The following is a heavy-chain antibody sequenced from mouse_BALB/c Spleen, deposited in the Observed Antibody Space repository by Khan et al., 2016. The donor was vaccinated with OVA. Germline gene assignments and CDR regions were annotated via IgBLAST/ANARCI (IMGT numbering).Heavy chain of an antibody. D-gene: IGHD4-1*01. CDR2: IWSGGST. CDR1: GFSLTNYG. Sequence: QVQLQQSGPGLVQPSQSLSITCTVSGFSLTNYGVHWVRQSPGKGLEWLGVIWSGGSTDYNGAFISRLSISKDNSKSQVFFKMNSLQPNDTAIYXCAISWTGTAWLAYWGQGTLVTVSA. J-gene: IGHJ3*01. CDR3: AISWTGTAWLAY. V-gene: IGHV2-2*02.